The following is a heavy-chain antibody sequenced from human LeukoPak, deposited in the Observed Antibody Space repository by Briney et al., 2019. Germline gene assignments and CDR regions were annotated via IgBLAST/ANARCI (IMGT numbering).Heavy chain of an antibody. CDR2: IYYSGST. CDR1: GGSISSSSYY. Sequence: SETLSLTCTVSGGSISSSSYYWGWIRQPPGKGLEWIGSIYYSGSTYYNPSLKSRVTISVDTSKNQFSLKLSSVTAADTAVYYCARVGGKRVPAAIYFDPWGQGTLVTVSS. CDR3: ARVGGKRVPAAIYFDP. J-gene: IGHJ5*02. V-gene: IGHV4-39*07. D-gene: IGHD2-2*02.